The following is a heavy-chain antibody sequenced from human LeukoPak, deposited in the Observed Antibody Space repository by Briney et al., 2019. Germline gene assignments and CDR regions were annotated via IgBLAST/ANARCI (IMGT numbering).Heavy chain of an antibody. Sequence: GGSLRLSCAASGFTFSSYAMHWVRQAPGKGLEWVAVISYDGSNKYYADSVKGRFTISRDNSKNTLYLQMNSLRAEDTAVYYCAREDWFDPWGQGTLVTVSS. V-gene: IGHV3-30-3*01. CDR3: AREDWFDP. CDR2: ISYDGSNK. J-gene: IGHJ5*02. CDR1: GFTFSSYA.